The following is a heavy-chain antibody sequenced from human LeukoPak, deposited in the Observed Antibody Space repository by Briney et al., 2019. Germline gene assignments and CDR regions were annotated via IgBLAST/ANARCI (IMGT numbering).Heavy chain of an antibody. V-gene: IGHV4-59*08. CDR2: IYYSGST. D-gene: IGHD3-22*01. J-gene: IGHJ3*02. Sequence: SETLSLTCTASGGSISSYYWSWIRQPPGKGLEWIGYIYYSGSTNYNPSLKSRVTISVDTSKNQFSLKLSSVTAADTAVYYCARANYYDSSGYYPPLGAFDIWGQGTMVTVSS. CDR3: ARANYYDSSGYYPPLGAFDI. CDR1: GGSISSYY.